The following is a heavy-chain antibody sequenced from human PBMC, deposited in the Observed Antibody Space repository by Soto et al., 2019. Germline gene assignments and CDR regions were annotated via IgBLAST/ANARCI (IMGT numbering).Heavy chain of an antibody. CDR3: ARDPYHYGSGSYYFDY. Sequence: QVQLVESGGGVVQPGTSLRLSFTASGFTFSSNGMHWVRQAPGKGLEWVAFIWYNGINKYYADSVKGRFIISRDNSENTVYLQMNSLRAEDTAVYYCARDPYHYGSGSYYFDYWGQGTLVTVSS. D-gene: IGHD3-10*01. J-gene: IGHJ4*02. CDR2: IWYNGINK. V-gene: IGHV3-33*01. CDR1: GFTFSSNG.